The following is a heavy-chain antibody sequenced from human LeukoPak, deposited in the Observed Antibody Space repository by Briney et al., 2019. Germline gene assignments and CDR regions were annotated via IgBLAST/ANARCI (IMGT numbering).Heavy chain of an antibody. Sequence: GGSLRLSCVVSGITVSNYDMSWVRQAPGKGLEWVSGIRESGGGTNYADSVKGRFTISRDNSMNTVYLQMNSLRAGDTAVYYCAKDPPILRWSFDFWGQGTLVTVSS. CDR1: GITVSNYD. CDR3: AKDPPILRWSFDF. D-gene: IGHD4-23*01. CDR2: IRESGGGT. J-gene: IGHJ4*02. V-gene: IGHV3-23*01.